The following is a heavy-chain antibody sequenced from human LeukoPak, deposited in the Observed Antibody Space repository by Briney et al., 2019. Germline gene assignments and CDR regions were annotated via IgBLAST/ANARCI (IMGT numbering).Heavy chain of an antibody. CDR3: ARHSGWASFDY. CDR2: MNPNSGNT. V-gene: IGHV1-8*03. CDR1: GYTFSDYD. D-gene: IGHD6-19*01. Sequence: ASVKVSCKASGYTFSDYDINWVRQATGHGPDWMGWMNPNSGNTGYAQKFQGRVTITRNTSITTAYMELSSVRSEDTAVYYCARHSGWASFDYWGQGTLVTVSS. J-gene: IGHJ4*02.